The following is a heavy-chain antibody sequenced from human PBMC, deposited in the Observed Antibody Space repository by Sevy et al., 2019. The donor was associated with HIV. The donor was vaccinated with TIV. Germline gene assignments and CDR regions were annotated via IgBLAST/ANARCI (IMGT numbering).Heavy chain of an antibody. J-gene: IGHJ3*02. V-gene: IGHV3-11*01. Sequence: GGSLRLSCAASGFTFSDYYMSWIRQAPGKGLEWVSYISSCGSTIYYADSVKSRLAISRDNAKKSQYLQMNSLRAEATAVDYCARRHGFWSGPDAFDIWGQGTMVTVSS. D-gene: IGHD3-3*01. CDR1: GFTFSDYY. CDR2: ISSCGSTI. CDR3: ARRHGFWSGPDAFDI.